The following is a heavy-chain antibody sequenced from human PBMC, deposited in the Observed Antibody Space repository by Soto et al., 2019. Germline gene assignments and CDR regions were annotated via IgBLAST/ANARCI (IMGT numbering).Heavy chain of an antibody. CDR1: GYTFTSYA. V-gene: IGHV1-3*01. CDR2: INADSGNT. CDR3: ARRGYSSSWYYYYYYGMDV. D-gene: IGHD6-13*01. J-gene: IGHJ6*02. Sequence: ASVKVSCKASGYTFTSYAMHWVRQAPGQRLEWMGWINADSGNTKYSQKFQGRVTITRNTSISTAYMELSSLRSEDTAVYYCARRGYSSSWYYYYYYGMDVWGQGTTVTVSS.